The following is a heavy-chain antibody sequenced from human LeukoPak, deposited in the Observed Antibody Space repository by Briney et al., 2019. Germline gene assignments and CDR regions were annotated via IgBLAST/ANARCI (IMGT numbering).Heavy chain of an antibody. J-gene: IGHJ4*02. CDR3: ARFDSGLMSFLY. CDR1: GFTFSSYA. D-gene: IGHD3-22*01. CDR2: ISSNGGST. Sequence: GGSLRLSCAASGFTFSSYAMHWVRQAPGKGLEYVSAISSNGGSTYYANSVKGRFTISRDNSKNTLYLQMGSLRAEDMAVYYCARFDSGLMSFLYWGLGTLVTVSS. V-gene: IGHV3-64*01.